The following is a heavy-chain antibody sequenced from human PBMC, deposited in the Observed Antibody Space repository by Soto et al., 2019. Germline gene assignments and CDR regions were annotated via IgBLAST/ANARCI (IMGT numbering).Heavy chain of an antibody. CDR3: APYMQGSSGWLPNWYDP. Sequence: PSETLSLTCTVSGGSVSSSSYYWGWIRQPPGKGLEWIGSIYYSGSTYYNPSLKSRVTISVDTSKNQFSLKLSSVTAADTAVYYCAPYMQGSSGWLPNWYDPWGQGTVVTVSS. V-gene: IGHV4-39*01. CDR2: IYYSGST. J-gene: IGHJ5*02. D-gene: IGHD6-19*01. CDR1: GGSVSSSSYY.